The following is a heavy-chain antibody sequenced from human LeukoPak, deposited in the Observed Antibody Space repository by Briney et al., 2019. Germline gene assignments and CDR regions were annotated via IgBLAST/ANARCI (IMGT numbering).Heavy chain of an antibody. CDR2: IYSGGST. CDR1: GFTVSSNY. J-gene: IGHJ3*02. Sequence: PGGSLRLSCAASGFTVSSNYLGWVRQAPGKGLDWVSAIYSGGSTFYADSVKGRFIISRDNSKNTLSLQMNSLRAEDTAVYYCARQYAGDAFDIWGQGTLVTVSS. V-gene: IGHV3-53*01. CDR3: ARQYAGDAFDI.